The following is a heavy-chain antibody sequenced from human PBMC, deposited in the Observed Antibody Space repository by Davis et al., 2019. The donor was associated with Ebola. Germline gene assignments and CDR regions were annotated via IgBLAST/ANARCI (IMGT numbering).Heavy chain of an antibody. CDR1: GGSISSYY. Sequence: GSLRLSCTVSGGSISSYYWSWIRQPPGKGLEWIGYIYYTGNTSYNPSLKSRVTISVDTSKNQFSLKLSSVTAADTAVYYCARGRLVRGYYYYVMDVWGQGTTVTVSS. V-gene: IGHV4-59*12. J-gene: IGHJ6*02. D-gene: IGHD3-10*02. CDR2: IYYTGNT. CDR3: ARGRLVRGYYYYVMDV.